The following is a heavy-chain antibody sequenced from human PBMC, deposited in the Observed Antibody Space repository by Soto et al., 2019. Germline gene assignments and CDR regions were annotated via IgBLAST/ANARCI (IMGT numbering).Heavy chain of an antibody. V-gene: IGHV3-23*01. CDR3: AKTGSGSYYNTIDPLFDP. J-gene: IGHJ5*02. CDR1: GFTFSSHA. CDR2: ISGSGGST. Sequence: GGSLRLSCAASGFTFSSHAMSWVRQAPGKGLEWVSAISGSGGSTYYADSVKGRFTISRDNSKNTLYLQMNSLRAEDTAVYYCAKTGSGSYYNTIDPLFDPWGQGTLVTVSS. D-gene: IGHD3-10*01.